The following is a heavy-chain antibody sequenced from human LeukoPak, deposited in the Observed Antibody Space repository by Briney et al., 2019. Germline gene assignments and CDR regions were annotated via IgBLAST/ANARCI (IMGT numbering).Heavy chain of an antibody. CDR3: ARGSGYFDWTISDGDLDY. J-gene: IGHJ4*02. Sequence: SETLSLTCTVSGGSISSGDYYWSWIRQPPGKGLEWIGYIYYSGSTYYNPSLKSRVTISVDTSKNQFSLKLSSVTAADTAVYYCARGSGYFDWTISDGDLDYWGQGTLVTVSS. CDR2: IYYSGST. V-gene: IGHV4-30-4*01. CDR1: GGSISSGDYY. D-gene: IGHD3-9*01.